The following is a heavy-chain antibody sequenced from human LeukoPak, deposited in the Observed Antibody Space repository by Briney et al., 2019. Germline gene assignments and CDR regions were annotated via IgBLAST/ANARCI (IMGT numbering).Heavy chain of an antibody. Sequence: GASVKVSCKASGYTFTSYYMHWVRQAPGQGLEWMGIINPSGGSTSYAQKFQGRVTITRNTSISTAYMELSSLRSEDTAVYYCARARRDIVVVPAAMPENPNWFDPWGQGTLVTVSS. CDR2: INPSGGST. CDR1: GYTFTSYY. D-gene: IGHD2-2*01. V-gene: IGHV1-46*01. CDR3: ARARRDIVVVPAAMPENPNWFDP. J-gene: IGHJ5*02.